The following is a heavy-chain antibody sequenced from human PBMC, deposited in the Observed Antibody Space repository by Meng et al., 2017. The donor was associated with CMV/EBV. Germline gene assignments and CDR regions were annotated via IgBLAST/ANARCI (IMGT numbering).Heavy chain of an antibody. CDR3: ARDGQGSYDFWSGYYQQYYGMDV. V-gene: IGHV3-53*01. J-gene: IGHJ6*02. CDR2: IYSGGST. CDR1: GFTLKTQM. Sequence: GESLKISCVVSGFTLKTQMMTWVRQAPGKGLEWVSVIYSGGSTYYADSVKGRFTISRDNSKNTLYLQMNSLRAEDTAVYYCARDGQGSYDFWSGYYQQYYGMDVWGQGTTVTVSS. D-gene: IGHD3-3*01.